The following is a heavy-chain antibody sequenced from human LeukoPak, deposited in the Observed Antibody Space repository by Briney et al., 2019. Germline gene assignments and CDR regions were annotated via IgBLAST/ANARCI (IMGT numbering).Heavy chain of an antibody. CDR1: GFTFSSYS. CDR3: ARGYFDWLGYFDY. Sequence: GGSLRLSCAASGFTFSSYSMNWVRQAPGKGLEWVSSISSSSSYIYYADSVKGRFTISRDNAKNSLYLRMNSLRAEDTAVYYCARGYFDWLGYFDYWGQGTLVTVSS. CDR2: ISSSSSYI. V-gene: IGHV3-21*01. J-gene: IGHJ4*02. D-gene: IGHD3-9*01.